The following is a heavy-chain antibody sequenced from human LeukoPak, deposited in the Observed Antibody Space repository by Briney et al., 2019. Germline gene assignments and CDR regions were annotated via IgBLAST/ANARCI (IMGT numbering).Heavy chain of an antibody. D-gene: IGHD3-10*01. V-gene: IGHV3-21*01. CDR3: ARDPGYRGADAFDS. Sequence: PGRSLRLSCAVSVFTFSRYSMNWVRQAPGKGLEWVSYITSSRTYIYYADSVKSRFTITRDNAKKSQYLQMNSLRAEDTAVYYCARDPGYRGADAFDSWGQGTMVTVSS. J-gene: IGHJ3*02. CDR1: VFTFSRYS. CDR2: ITSSRTYI.